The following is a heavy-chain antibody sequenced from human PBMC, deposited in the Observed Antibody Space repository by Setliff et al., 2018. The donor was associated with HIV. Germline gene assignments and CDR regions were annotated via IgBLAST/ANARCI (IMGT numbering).Heavy chain of an antibody. CDR1: GYTFTDYY. Sequence: ASVKVSCKTSGYTFTDYYIHWVRQAPGQGLERMGRINPNSGVTNYTQKFQGRVAMTRDTSINAVYMELSRLTFGDTAVYYCARSSYQQVDQKWVNWFDPWGQGTLVTVSS. CDR2: INPNSGVT. V-gene: IGHV1-2*06. CDR3: ARSSYQQVDQKWVNWFDP. D-gene: IGHD3-16*02. J-gene: IGHJ5*02.